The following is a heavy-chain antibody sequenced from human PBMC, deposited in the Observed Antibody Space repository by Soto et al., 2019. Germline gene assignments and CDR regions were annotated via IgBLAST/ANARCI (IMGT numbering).Heavy chain of an antibody. CDR2: INPNSGGT. CDR1: GYTFTGYY. V-gene: IGHV1-2*02. D-gene: IGHD5-12*01. Sequence: ASVKVSCKASGYTFTGYYMHWVRQAPGQGLEWMGWINPNSGGTNYAQKFQGRVTMTRDTSISTAYMELSRLRSDDTAVYYCARDDSSGYGPIFDYWGQGTLVTVSS. J-gene: IGHJ4*02. CDR3: ARDDSSGYGPIFDY.